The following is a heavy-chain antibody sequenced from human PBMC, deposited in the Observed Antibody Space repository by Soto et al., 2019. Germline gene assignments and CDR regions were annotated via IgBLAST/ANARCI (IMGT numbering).Heavy chain of an antibody. D-gene: IGHD3-10*01. CDR3: ARGGIMGGSGSPYYYYGMDV. CDR1: GGSISSGGYY. CDR2: IYYSGST. J-gene: IGHJ6*02. Sequence: PSETLSLSCTVSGGSISSGGYYWSWIRQHPGKGLEWIGYIYYSGSTYYNPSLKSRVTISVDTSKNQFSLKLSSVTAADTAVYYCARGGIMGGSGSPYYYYGMDVWGQGTTVTVSS. V-gene: IGHV4-31*03.